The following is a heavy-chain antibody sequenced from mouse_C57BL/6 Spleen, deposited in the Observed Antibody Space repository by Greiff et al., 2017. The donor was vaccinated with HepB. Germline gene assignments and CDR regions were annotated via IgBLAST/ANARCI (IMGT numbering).Heavy chain of an antibody. D-gene: IGHD6-1*01. CDR2: IDPSDSYT. V-gene: IGHV1-59*01. Sequence: VKLQQPGAELVRPGTSVKLSCKASGYTFTSFWMHWVKQRPGQGLEWIGVIDPSDSYTNYNQKFKGKATLTVDTSSSTAYMQLSSLTSEDSAVYYCARGAAIYWGQGTTLTVSS. CDR3: ARGAAIY. CDR1: GYTFTSFW. J-gene: IGHJ2*01.